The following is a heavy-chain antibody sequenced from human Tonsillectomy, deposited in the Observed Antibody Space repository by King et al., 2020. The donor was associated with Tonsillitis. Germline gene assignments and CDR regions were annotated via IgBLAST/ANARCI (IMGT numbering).Heavy chain of an antibody. CDR3: AKVSPIEASGSYYNLYFDY. CDR2: IYSGVSST. J-gene: IGHJ4*02. CDR1: GFTFSAYA. V-gene: IGHV3-23*03. Sequence: VQLVESGGGLVQPGGSLRLSCAASGFTFSAYAMSWVRQAPGKGLEWVSVIYSGVSSTYFIDSVKGRFTISRDNSKNTLYLQVNSLRAEDTAVYYCAKVSPIEASGSYYNLYFDYWGQGTLVTVSS. D-gene: IGHD3-10*01.